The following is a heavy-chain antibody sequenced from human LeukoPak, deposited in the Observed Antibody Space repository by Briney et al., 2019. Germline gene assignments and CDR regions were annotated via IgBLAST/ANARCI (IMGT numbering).Heavy chain of an antibody. J-gene: IGHJ4*02. CDR2: IVVSSGNT. D-gene: IGHD2/OR15-2a*01. V-gene: IGHV1-58*01. CDR1: GCTFTNSA. Sequence: SXKVSCKASGCTFTNSAVQWVRQARGQRLEWIGWIVVSSGNTNYAQKFQERVTITRDKSTSTAYMELSSLRSDDTAVYYCAVDVIYESDWGQGTLVIFSS. CDR3: AVDVIYESD.